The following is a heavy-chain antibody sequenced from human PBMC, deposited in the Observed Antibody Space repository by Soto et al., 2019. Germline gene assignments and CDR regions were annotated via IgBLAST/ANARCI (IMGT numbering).Heavy chain of an antibody. J-gene: IGHJ5*02. CDR3: ARGKRTYYDFWSGYTGGWFDP. CDR1: GGSFSGYY. CDR2: INHSGGT. Sequence: QVQLQQWGAGLLKPSETLSLTCAVYGGSFSGYYWSWIRQPPGKGLEWIGEINHSGGTNYNPSVKSRVTISVDTSKNQFSLKLSSVTAADTAVYYCARGKRTYYDFWSGYTGGWFDPWGQGTLVTVSS. D-gene: IGHD3-3*01. V-gene: IGHV4-34*01.